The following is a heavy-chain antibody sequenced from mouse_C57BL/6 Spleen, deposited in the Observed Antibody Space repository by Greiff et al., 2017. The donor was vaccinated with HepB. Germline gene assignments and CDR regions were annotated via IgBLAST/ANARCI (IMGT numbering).Heavy chain of an antibody. Sequence: VQLQQSGAELAKPGASVKLSCKASGYTFTSYWMHWVRQRPGQGLEWIGYINPSSGYTKYNEKLKDKATLPADKSSSTAYMQLSSLTYEDSAVYDCGRYPLIPAIVDYCDYWGQGTTLTVSS. CDR1: GYTFTSYW. J-gene: IGHJ2*01. V-gene: IGHV1-7*01. D-gene: IGHD1-1*01. CDR2: INPSSGYT. CDR3: GRYPLIPAIVDYCDY.